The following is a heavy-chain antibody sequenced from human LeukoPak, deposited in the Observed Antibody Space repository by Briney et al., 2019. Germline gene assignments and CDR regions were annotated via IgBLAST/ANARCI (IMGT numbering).Heavy chain of an antibody. CDR3: AHTITMVRGVIITAGPYNWFDP. V-gene: IGHV2-5*02. CDR1: GFSLSTSGVG. D-gene: IGHD3-10*01. CDR2: IYWDDDK. J-gene: IGHJ5*02. Sequence: PGPTLVKPTQTLTLTCTFSGFSLSTSGVGVGWIRQPPGKALEWLALIYWDDDKRYSPSLKSRLTITKDTSKNQVVLTMTNMDPVDTATYYCAHTITMVRGVIITAGPYNWFDPWGQGTLVTVSS.